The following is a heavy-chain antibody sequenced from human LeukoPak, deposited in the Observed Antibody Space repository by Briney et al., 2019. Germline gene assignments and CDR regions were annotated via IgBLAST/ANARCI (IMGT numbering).Heavy chain of an antibody. CDR2: ISGNGGRT. CDR3: AREESEGFDY. Sequence: GGSLRLSCAASGFTFSILDMSWVRQAPGKGLEWVSAISGNGGRTYYADSVKGRFTISRDNAKNSLYLQMNSLRAEDTAVYYCAREESEGFDYWGQGALVTVSS. D-gene: IGHD1-14*01. V-gene: IGHV3-23*01. J-gene: IGHJ4*02. CDR1: GFTFSILD.